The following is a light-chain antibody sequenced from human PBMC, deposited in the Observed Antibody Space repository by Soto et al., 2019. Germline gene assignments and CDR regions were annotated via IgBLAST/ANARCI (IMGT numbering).Light chain of an antibody. J-gene: IGKJ5*01. CDR2: DAS. CDR3: QQHNNWPPIT. V-gene: IGKV3-11*01. CDR1: QSVRRY. Sequence: EIVLTQSPATLSLSPGERATLSCRSSQSVRRYLAWYQQKPGQAPRLLIYDASTRATGIPARFSGSGSETDFTLTITSLEPEDFAVYYCQQHNNWPPITVGQGTRLEIK.